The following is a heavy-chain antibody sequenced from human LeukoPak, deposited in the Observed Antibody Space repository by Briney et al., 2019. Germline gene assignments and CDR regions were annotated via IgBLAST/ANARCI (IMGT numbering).Heavy chain of an antibody. CDR1: GFTLSTYG. CDR3: ARERDDYYFDY. D-gene: IGHD3-3*01. J-gene: IGHJ4*02. CDR2: IWHDGSNK. V-gene: IGHV3-33*01. Sequence: GGSLRLSCAASGFTLSTYGMHWVRQAPGKGLEWAAVIWHDGSNKYYADSVKGRFSISRDNPKNTLYLQMNSLRAEDTAVYYCARERDDYYFDYWGQGTLVTVSS.